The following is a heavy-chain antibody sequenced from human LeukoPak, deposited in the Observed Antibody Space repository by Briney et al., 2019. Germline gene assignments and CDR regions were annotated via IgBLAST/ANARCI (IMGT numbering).Heavy chain of an antibody. CDR3: ARDLWAYSSGSYYFDY. V-gene: IGHV1-69*04. D-gene: IGHD6-19*01. J-gene: IGHJ4*02. CDR2: IIPILGIA. CDR1: GGTFSSYA. Sequence: GASVKVSCKASGGTFSSYAISWVRQAPGQGLEWMGRIIPILGIANYAQKFQGRVTITADKSTSTAYMELSSLRSEDTAVYYCARDLWAYSSGSYYFDYWGQGTLVTVSS.